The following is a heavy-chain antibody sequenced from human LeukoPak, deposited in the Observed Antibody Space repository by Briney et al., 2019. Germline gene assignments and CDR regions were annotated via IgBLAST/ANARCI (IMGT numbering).Heavy chain of an antibody. Sequence: GASVNVSCKASGYTFTSYYMHWVRQAPGQGLEWMGIINPSGGSTSYAQKFEGRVTMTRDTSTSTVYMELSSLRSEDTAVYYCAMEVVWIAAASPLDYWGQGTLVTVSS. CDR2: INPSGGST. CDR3: AMEVVWIAAASPLDY. CDR1: GYTFTSYY. D-gene: IGHD6-13*01. J-gene: IGHJ4*02. V-gene: IGHV1-46*01.